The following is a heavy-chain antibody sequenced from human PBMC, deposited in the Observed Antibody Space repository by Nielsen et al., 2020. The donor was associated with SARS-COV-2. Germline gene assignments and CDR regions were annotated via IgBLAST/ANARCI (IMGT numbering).Heavy chain of an antibody. D-gene: IGHD6-6*01. V-gene: IGHV1-69*13. J-gene: IGHJ3*02. CDR2: IIPIFGTA. CDR3: ARDLSFGQLSQSGDDAFDI. Sequence: SVKVSCKASGGTFSSYAISWVRQAPGQGLEWMGGIIPIFGTANYAQKFQGRVTITADESTSTAYMELSSLRSEDTAVYYCARDLSFGQLSQSGDDAFDIWGQGTMVTV. CDR1: GGTFSSYA.